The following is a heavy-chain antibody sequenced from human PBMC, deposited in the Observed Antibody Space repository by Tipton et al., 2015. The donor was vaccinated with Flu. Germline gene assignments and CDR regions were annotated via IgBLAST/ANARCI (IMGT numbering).Heavy chain of an antibody. J-gene: IGHJ4*02. V-gene: IGHV3-30*18. CDR2: VSDDGINT. CDR3: AKGRRPGDSYGPLDS. CDR1: GFTFRSYG. Sequence: QLVQSGGGVVQSGTSLRLSCAASGFTFRSYGMHWVRQAPGKGLEWIAVVSDDGINTFYADSVEGRFTISRDNSKDTLYLRMNSLRAEDTALYFCAKGRRPGDSYGPLDSWGQGTLVTVSS. D-gene: IGHD5-18*01.